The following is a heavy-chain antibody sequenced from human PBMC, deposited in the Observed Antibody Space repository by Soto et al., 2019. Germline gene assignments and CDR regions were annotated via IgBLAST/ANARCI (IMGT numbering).Heavy chain of an antibody. V-gene: IGHV4-61*01. D-gene: IGHD3-22*01. CDR3: ARDSSGYSGFDY. J-gene: IGHJ4*02. CDR2: IYYSGST. Sequence: SETLSLTCLVSGYSITSDFYWSWIRQPPGKGLEWIGYIYYSGSTNYNPSLKSRVTISVDTSKNQFSLKLSSVTAADTAVYYCARDSSGYSGFDYWGQGTLVTVSS. CDR1: GYSITSDFY.